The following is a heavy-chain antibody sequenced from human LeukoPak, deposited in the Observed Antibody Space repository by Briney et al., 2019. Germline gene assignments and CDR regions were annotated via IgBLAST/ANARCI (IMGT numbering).Heavy chain of an antibody. CDR2: INPNSGGT. CDR1: GYSFTDYY. CDR3: ARADRLHGGPYLIGP. V-gene: IGHV1-2*02. D-gene: IGHD2-21*01. J-gene: IGHJ5*02. Sequence: ASVKVSCKTSGYSFTDYYMHWVRQAPGQGLEWMGWINPNSGGTSSAQKFQGRVTMTRDTSITTAYMEVRWLTSDDTAIYYCARADRLHGGPYLIGPWGQGTLVTVSS.